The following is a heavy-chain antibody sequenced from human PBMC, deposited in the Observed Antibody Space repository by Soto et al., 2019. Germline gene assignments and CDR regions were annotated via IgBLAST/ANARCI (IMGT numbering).Heavy chain of an antibody. CDR3: ATGTKYLYYYYYMDV. CDR1: GFTFSSYW. D-gene: IGHD1-7*01. V-gene: IGHV3-7*01. J-gene: IGHJ6*03. Sequence: GGSLRLSCAASGFTFSSYWMSWVRQAPGKGLEWVANIKQDGSEKYYVDSVKGRFTISRDNAKNSLYLQMNSLRAEDTAVYYCATGTKYLYYYYYMDVWGKGTTVTVSS. CDR2: IKQDGSEK.